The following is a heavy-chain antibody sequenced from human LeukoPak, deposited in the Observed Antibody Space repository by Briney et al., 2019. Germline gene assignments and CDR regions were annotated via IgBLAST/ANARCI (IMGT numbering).Heavy chain of an antibody. CDR3: VRGPYGASISKWFDP. V-gene: IGHV4-61*02. J-gene: IGHJ5*02. CDR1: GDSISSGDYY. D-gene: IGHD4/OR15-4a*01. Sequence: SETLSLTCTVSGDSISSGDYYWSWIRQPAGKGLEWIGRISSSGSTNYNPSLKSRVTISVDTSKNQFSLKLSSVTTADTAVYYCVRGPYGASISKWFDPWGQGTLVTVSS. CDR2: ISSSGST.